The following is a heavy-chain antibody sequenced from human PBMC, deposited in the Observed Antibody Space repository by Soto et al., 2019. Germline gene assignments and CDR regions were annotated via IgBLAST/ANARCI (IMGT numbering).Heavy chain of an antibody. J-gene: IGHJ4*02. Sequence: GASLRISCTASGFAFSNAWRSWVRQAPGKGLEWIGRFKGESDGGTTDYATPVKGRFSISRDQSKDTLYLHMNSLKTEDTAVYYCTTGLSNGYYNFDYWGQGT. CDR1: GFAFSNAW. CDR3: TTGLSNGYYNFDY. D-gene: IGHD3-22*01. CDR2: FKGESDGGTT. V-gene: IGHV3-15*01.